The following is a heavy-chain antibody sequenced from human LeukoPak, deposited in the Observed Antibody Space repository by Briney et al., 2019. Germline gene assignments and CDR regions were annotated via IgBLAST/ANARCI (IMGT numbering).Heavy chain of an antibody. CDR3: ARGDGGYCYGMDV. D-gene: IGHD2-2*03. Sequence: PGGSLRLSCAASGLTLSSYSMNWVRQAPGKGLEWVSSISPSSSYVYYADSVKGRFTISRDNAKNSLYLQLNSLRAEDTAVYYCARGDGGYCYGMDVWGQGTTVTVSS. CDR2: ISPSSSYV. J-gene: IGHJ6*02. CDR1: GLTLSSYS. V-gene: IGHV3-21*01.